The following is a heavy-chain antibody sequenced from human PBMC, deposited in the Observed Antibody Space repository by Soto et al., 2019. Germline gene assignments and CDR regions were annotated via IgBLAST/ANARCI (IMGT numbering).Heavy chain of an antibody. CDR2: MNPNSGNT. V-gene: IGHV1-8*01. Sequence: QVQLVQSGAEVKKPGASVKVSCKASGYTFTSYDINWVRQATGQGLEWMGWMNPNSGNTGYAQKIQGRVTMTRNTSISTAYMELCSLRSEDTAVYYCARELLWFGELLAYWFDPWGQGTLVTVSS. CDR1: GYTFTSYD. J-gene: IGHJ5*02. CDR3: ARELLWFGELLAYWFDP. D-gene: IGHD3-10*01.